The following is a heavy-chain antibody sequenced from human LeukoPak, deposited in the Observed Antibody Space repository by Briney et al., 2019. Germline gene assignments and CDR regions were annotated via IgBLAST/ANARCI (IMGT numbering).Heavy chain of an antibody. J-gene: IGHJ4*02. CDR1: GFTFSSYA. V-gene: IGHV3-23*01. CDR2: ISRSGRST. CDR3: AKGGVSSGWYFEVFDY. Sequence: QSGGSLRVSCAASGFTFSSYAMSWVRQAPGKGLEWVSAISRSGRSTYYAVSVKGQFTISRDNSNNTLYLQMNSLRPQDTAVYYWAKGGVSSGWYFEVFDYWGQGTLVTVSS. D-gene: IGHD6-19*01.